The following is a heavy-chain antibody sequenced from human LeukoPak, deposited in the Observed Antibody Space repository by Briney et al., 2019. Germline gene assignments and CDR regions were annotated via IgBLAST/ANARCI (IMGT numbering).Heavy chain of an antibody. CDR1: GFTFRSYA. V-gene: IGHV3-30*04. D-gene: IGHD1-1*01. CDR3: AKGFRTTGDFDS. Sequence: PGGSLRLSCAASGFTFRSYAMHRVRQAPGKGLEWVPVISYDGSNKYYADSVKGRFTISRDNYKNTLYLQMNSLRAEDTAFYYCAKGFRTTGDFDSWGQGTLVTVSS. J-gene: IGHJ4*02. CDR2: ISYDGSNK.